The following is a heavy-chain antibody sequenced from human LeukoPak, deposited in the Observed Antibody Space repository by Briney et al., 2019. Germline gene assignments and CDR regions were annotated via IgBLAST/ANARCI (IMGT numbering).Heavy chain of an antibody. CDR3: ARLYDRSAYGAFDI. V-gene: IGHV3-66*02. CDR2: LYSDGTT. D-gene: IGHD3-22*01. Sequence: GGSLRLSCAASRFTVSSNYMGWVRQAPGKGLEWVSVLYSDGTTYYPDSVKGRFAISRDNSQNTLYLQLDSLRAEDTAVYYCARLYDRSAYGAFDIWGQGTMVTVSS. J-gene: IGHJ3*02. CDR1: RFTVSSNY.